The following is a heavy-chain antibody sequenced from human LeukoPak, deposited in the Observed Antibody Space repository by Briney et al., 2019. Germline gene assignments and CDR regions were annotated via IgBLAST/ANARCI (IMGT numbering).Heavy chain of an antibody. J-gene: IGHJ4*02. D-gene: IGHD2-2*01. CDR3: ARDKGTSYLLDY. V-gene: IGHV1-2*06. Sequence: ASVKVSCKASGYTFTGYYMHWVRQAPGQGLEWMGRINPNSGGTNYAQKFQGRVTMTRDTSTSTVYMELSSLRSEDTAVYYCARDKGTSYLLDYWGQGTLVTVSS. CDR1: GYTFTGYY. CDR2: INPNSGGT.